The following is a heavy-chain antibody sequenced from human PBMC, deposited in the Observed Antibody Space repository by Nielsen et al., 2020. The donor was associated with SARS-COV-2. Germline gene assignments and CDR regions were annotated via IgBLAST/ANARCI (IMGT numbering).Heavy chain of an antibody. CDR1: GDSVSSHDW. Sequence: SETLSLTCAVSGDSVSSHDWWIWVRQSPGKGLEWIGEVSHSGSTNYNPSLKSRVTLSMDKSKNQFSLRLTSVSAADTAVYFCARGDLVVVPSPLLGLGPIFYYFCLDVWGKGTTVIVSS. D-gene: IGHD2-2*02. CDR2: VSHSGST. J-gene: IGHJ6*03. CDR3: ARGDLVVVPSPLLGLGPIFYYFCLDV. V-gene: IGHV4-4*02.